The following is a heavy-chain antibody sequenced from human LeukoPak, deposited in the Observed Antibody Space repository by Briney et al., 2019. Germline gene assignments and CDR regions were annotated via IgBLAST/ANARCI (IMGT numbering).Heavy chain of an antibody. CDR2: ISSSGSTI. CDR3: ARDRQAIFGVVTIAGMDV. CDR1: GFTFSDYY. J-gene: IGHJ6*02. D-gene: IGHD3-3*01. V-gene: IGHV3-11*01. Sequence: GGSLRLSCAASGFTFSDYYMSWIRQAPGKGLEWVSYISSSGSTIYYADSVKGRFTISRDNPKNSLFLQMNSLRAEDTAVYYCARDRQAIFGVVTIAGMDVWGQGTKVTVSS.